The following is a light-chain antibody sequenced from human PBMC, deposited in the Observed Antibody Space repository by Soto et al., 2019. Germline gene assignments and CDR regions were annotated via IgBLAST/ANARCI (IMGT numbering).Light chain of an antibody. CDR3: QQSYSTLPIT. Sequence: DIQMTQSPSSLSASVGDRVTITCRASQSITNYLNWYQQKPGKAPKLLIYAASSLQSGVPSRFSGNGSGTDFTLTISSLQPEDFATYYCQQSYSTLPITFGQGTRLEIK. CDR2: AAS. J-gene: IGKJ5*01. CDR1: QSITNY. V-gene: IGKV1-39*01.